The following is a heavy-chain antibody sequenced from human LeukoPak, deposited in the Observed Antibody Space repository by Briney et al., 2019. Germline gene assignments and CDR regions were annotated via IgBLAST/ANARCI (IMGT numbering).Heavy chain of an antibody. J-gene: IGHJ3*02. D-gene: IGHD2-21*02. CDR2: ISGDGGST. Sequence: GGSLRLSCAASGFTFDDYAMHWVRQAPGKGLEWVSLISGDGGSTYYAGSVKGRFTISRDNSKNSLYLQMNSLRTEDTALYYCAKSGGDYLGDAFDIWGQGTMVTVSS. CDR3: AKSGGDYLGDAFDI. CDR1: GFTFDDYA. V-gene: IGHV3-43*02.